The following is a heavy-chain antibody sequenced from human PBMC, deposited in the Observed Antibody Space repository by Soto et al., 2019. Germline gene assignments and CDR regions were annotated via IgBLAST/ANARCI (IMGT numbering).Heavy chain of an antibody. CDR2: ISSSGSTI. J-gene: IGHJ4*02. CDR3: ARVMRSSGLGRERGVFDY. CDR1: GFTFSDYY. Sequence: QVQLVESGGGLVKPGGSLRLSCAASGFTFSDYYMSWIRQAPGKGLEWVSYISSSGSTIYYADSVKGRFTISRDNAKNSLNLQMNRLRAEDTAVYYCARVMRSSGLGRERGVFDYWGQGTLVTVSS. V-gene: IGHV3-11*01. D-gene: IGHD6-19*01.